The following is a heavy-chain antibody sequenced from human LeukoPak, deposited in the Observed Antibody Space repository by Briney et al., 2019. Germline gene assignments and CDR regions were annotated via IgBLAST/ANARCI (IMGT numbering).Heavy chain of an antibody. CDR3: ARGRRGIRTLGY. Sequence: GASVKVSCKASAYTFTSYDINWVRQATGQGLEWMGWMNPNSGNTGYAQKFQGRVTMTRNTSISTAYMELSSLRSEDTAVYYCARGRRGIRTLGYWGQGTLVTVSS. CDR1: AYTFTSYD. CDR2: MNPNSGNT. V-gene: IGHV1-8*01. J-gene: IGHJ4*02. D-gene: IGHD1-26*01.